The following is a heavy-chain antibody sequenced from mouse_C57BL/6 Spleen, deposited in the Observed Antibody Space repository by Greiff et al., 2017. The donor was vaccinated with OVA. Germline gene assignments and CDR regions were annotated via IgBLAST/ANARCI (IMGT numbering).Heavy chain of an antibody. D-gene: IGHD1-1*01. J-gene: IGHJ4*01. Sequence: QVQLQQPGAELVMPGSSVKLSCKASGYTFTSYWMHWVKQRPIQGLEWIGNIDPSDSATHYNQKFKDKATLTVDKSSSTAYMQLSRLTSEDSAVYWCERWDYYGSSSAMEYWGQGTSVTVSS. CDR3: ERWDYYGSSSAMEY. V-gene: IGHV1-52*01. CDR2: IDPSDSAT. CDR1: GYTFTSYW.